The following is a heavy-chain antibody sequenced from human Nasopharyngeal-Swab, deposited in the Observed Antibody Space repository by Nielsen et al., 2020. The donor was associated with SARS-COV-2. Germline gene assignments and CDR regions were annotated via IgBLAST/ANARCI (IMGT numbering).Heavy chain of an antibody. Sequence: GESLKISCAASGFTFSSYAMSWVRQAPGKGLEWVSAISGSGGSTYYADSVKGRLTISRDNSKNTLYLQMNSLRAEDTAVYYCAKGGGYSYGYEGGYFDYWGQGTLVTVSS. D-gene: IGHD5-18*01. J-gene: IGHJ4*02. CDR2: ISGSGGST. V-gene: IGHV3-23*01. CDR3: AKGGGYSYGYEGGYFDY. CDR1: GFTFSSYA.